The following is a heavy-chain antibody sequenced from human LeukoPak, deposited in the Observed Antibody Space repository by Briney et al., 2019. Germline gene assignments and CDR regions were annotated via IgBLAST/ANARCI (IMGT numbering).Heavy chain of an antibody. D-gene: IGHD2-21*02. CDR1: SDSIYSSNCY. V-gene: IGHV4-39*01. CDR2: IYYSGST. CDR3: ARAAYCGGDCYLFDY. Sequence: PSETLSLTCTVSSDSIYSSNCYWGWIRQPPGKGLEWIGSIYYSGSTYYNSSLKSRVTISVDTSKNQFSLKLSSLTAADTAVYYCARAAYCGGDCYLFDYWGQGTLVTVFS. J-gene: IGHJ4*02.